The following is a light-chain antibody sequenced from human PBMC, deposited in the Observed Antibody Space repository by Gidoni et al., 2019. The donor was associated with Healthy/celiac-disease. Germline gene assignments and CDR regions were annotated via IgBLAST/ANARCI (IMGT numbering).Light chain of an antibody. J-gene: IGKJ1*01. V-gene: IGKV1-5*01. CDR1: QSVSNW. Sequence: DIRMTQSPSTLSASVGDRVTITCRASQSVSNWLAWYQQRPGKAPKVLISRASTLKSGVPSRFSGSGYGTDFTLTISSLQPDDFATYYCQQQDSFSPWSFGQXTEVEMK. CDR2: RAS. CDR3: QQQDSFSPWS.